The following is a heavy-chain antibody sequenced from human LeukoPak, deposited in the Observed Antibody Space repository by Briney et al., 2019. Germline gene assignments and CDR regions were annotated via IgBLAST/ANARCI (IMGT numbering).Heavy chain of an antibody. V-gene: IGHV4-4*07. CDR3: ARDHCSSTSCYRSFDY. J-gene: IGHJ4*02. CDR1: GGSISSYY. D-gene: IGHD2-2*02. CDR2: IYTSGST. Sequence: PSETLSLTXTVSGGSISSYYWSWIRQTAGKGLEWIGRIYTSGSTNYNPSLKSRVTMSVDTSKNQFSLKLSSVTAADTAVYYCARDHCSSTSCYRSFDYWGQGTLVTVSS.